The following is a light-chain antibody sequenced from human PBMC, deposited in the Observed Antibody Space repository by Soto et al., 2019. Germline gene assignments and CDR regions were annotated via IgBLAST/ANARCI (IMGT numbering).Light chain of an antibody. V-gene: IGLV2-8*01. CDR2: EVN. CDR1: GSDIGGYNF. Sequence: QSALTQPPSASGSRGQSVTISCTGTGSDIGGYNFVSWYQQHPGKVPKLIIYEVNKRPSGVPDRFSGSKSGNTASLTVSGLQADDEADYYCSSYAGTNNRYVFGTGTNLTVL. J-gene: IGLJ1*01. CDR3: SSYAGTNNRYV.